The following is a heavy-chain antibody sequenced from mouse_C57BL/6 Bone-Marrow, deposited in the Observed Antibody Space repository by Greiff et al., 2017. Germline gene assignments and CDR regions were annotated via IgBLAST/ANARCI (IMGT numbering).Heavy chain of an antibody. D-gene: IGHD4-1*01. CDR3: ASVTGTSWYFDV. Sequence: EVNLVESEGGLVQPGSSMKLSCTASGFTFSDYYMAWVRQVPEKGLEWVANINYDGSSTYYLDSLKSRFIISRDNAKNILYLQMSSLKSEDTATYYCASVTGTSWYFDVWGTGTTVTVSS. V-gene: IGHV5-16*01. J-gene: IGHJ1*03. CDR2: INYDGSST. CDR1: GFTFSDYY.